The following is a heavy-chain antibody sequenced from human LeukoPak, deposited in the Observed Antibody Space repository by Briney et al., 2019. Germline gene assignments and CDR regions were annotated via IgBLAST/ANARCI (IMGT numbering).Heavy chain of an antibody. D-gene: IGHD2-2*01. CDR3: AKDQGYCSSTSCYPTYSFDY. CDR2: ITGSGGST. CDR1: GFTFSSYA. Sequence: GGSLRLSCAASGFTFSSYAMSWVRQAPGKGLEWVSSITGSGGSTYYADSVEGRFTISRDNSKNTLYLQMNSLRAEDTAVYYCAKDQGYCSSTSCYPTYSFDYWGQGTLVTVSS. J-gene: IGHJ4*02. V-gene: IGHV3-23*01.